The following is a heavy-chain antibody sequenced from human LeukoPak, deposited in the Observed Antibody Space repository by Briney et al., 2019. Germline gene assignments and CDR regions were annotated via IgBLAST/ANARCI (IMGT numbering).Heavy chain of an antibody. Sequence: GASVKVSCKTSGFTFSSCGISWVRQAPGQGLEWVGWISGYNGNTNYAQKFRGRVTMTTDTSTTTAYMELRSLTSDDTAVYYCARDRISSAREDWGQGTLVTVSS. V-gene: IGHV1-18*01. CDR3: ARDRISSARED. CDR1: GFTFSSCG. J-gene: IGHJ4*02. D-gene: IGHD6-6*01. CDR2: ISGYNGNT.